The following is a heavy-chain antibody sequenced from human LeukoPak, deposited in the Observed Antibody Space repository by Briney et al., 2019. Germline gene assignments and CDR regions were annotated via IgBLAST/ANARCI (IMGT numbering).Heavy chain of an antibody. J-gene: IGHJ6*03. D-gene: IGHD5-12*01. CDR3: ARSKERVATLYYYYYYYMDV. CDR2: IYYSGST. CDR1: GGSISSSTYY. Sequence: SETLSLTCTVSGGSISSSTYYWGWIRQPPGKGLEWIGSIYYSGSTYYNPSLRSRVTISVDTSKNQFSLKLSSVTPEDTAVYYCARSKERVATLYYYYYYYMDVWGKGTTVTVSS. V-gene: IGHV4-39*07.